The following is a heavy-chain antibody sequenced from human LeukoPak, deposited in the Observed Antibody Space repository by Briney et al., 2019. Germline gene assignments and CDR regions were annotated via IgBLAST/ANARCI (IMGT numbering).Heavy chain of an antibody. V-gene: IGHV4-59*01. J-gene: IGHJ4*02. CDR3: ASGGDYGDYFFKR. D-gene: IGHD4-17*01. CDR2: IYYSGTT. CDR1: GGSISSYY. Sequence: SEILSLTCTVSGGSISSYYWSWIRQPPGKGLEWIGYIYYSGTTNYNPSLKSRVTISVDTSKNQFSLKLSSVTAADTAVYYCASGGDYGDYFFKRWGQGTLVTVSS.